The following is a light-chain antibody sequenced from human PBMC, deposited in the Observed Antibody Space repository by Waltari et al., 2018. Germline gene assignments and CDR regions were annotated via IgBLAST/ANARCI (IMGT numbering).Light chain of an antibody. CDR2: EVS. Sequence: QSALTQPPSASGSPGQSVTIPCTGTSSDFGGYNYVSWYQQYPGKAPKAMIYEVSKRPSGVPDRFSGSKSDNTASLTVSGVQAEDEADYYCSSYAGNNNLVFGGGTKLTVL. J-gene: IGLJ3*02. CDR3: SSYAGNNNLV. CDR1: SSDFGGYNY. V-gene: IGLV2-8*01.